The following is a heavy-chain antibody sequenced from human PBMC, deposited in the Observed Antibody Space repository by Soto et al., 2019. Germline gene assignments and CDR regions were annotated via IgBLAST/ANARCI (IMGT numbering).Heavy chain of an antibody. V-gene: IGHV6-1*01. Sequence: SQTLSLTCAISGDSVSSNSAVWNWIRQSPSRGLEWLGRAYYRSKWYIDYAESVRSRITINPDTSKNQLSLELNSVTPEDTAVYYCVRARHLVSGTVGFFEYWGQGTPVTVSS. J-gene: IGHJ4*02. CDR3: VRARHLVSGTVGFFEY. CDR1: GDSVSSNSAV. CDR2: AYYRSKWYI. D-gene: IGHD3-3*01.